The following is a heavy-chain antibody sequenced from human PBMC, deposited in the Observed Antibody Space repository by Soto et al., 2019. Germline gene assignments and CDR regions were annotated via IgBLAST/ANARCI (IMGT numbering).Heavy chain of an antibody. CDR2: SNHRGSN. CDR3: ARGGSSDWQVALDM. CDR1: GVSFDTYY. Sequence: ETLSLTCVVSGVSFDTYYWNWVRQSPGKGLEWIGESNHRGSNNYSPSLKSRVTISLDTSKNQFSLKLTSMTAADTAVYYCARGGSSDWQVALDMWGQGTMVTVS. J-gene: IGHJ3*02. D-gene: IGHD6-19*01. V-gene: IGHV4-34*01.